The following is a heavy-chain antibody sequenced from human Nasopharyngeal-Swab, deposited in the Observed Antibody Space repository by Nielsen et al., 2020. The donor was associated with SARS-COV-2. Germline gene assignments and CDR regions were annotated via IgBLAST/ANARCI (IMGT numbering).Heavy chain of an antibody. CDR2: IYYSGST. D-gene: IGHD6-19*01. CDR3: ARGKGYSSD. V-gene: IGHV4-59*12. Sequence: SETLSLTCTVSSGSISSYYWSWIRQPPGKGLEWIGYIYYSGSTNYNPSLKTRVTISVDPSKNQFSLKLSSVTAADTAVYYCARGKGYSSDWGQGTLVTVSS. J-gene: IGHJ4*02. CDR1: SGSISSYY.